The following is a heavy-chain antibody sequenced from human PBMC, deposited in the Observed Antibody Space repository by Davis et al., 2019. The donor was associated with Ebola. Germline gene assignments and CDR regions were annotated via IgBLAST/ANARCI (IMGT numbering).Heavy chain of an antibody. CDR2: INPNSGGT. J-gene: IGHJ4*02. CDR1: GYTFTGYY. CDR3: ARGYDFWSGYLGRFDY. Sequence: ASVKVSCKASGYTFTGYYMHWVRQAPGQGLEWMGWINPNSGGTNYAQKFLGWVTMTRDTSISTAYMELSRLRSDDTAVYYCARGYDFWSGYLGRFDYWGQGTLVTVSS. D-gene: IGHD3-3*01. V-gene: IGHV1-2*04.